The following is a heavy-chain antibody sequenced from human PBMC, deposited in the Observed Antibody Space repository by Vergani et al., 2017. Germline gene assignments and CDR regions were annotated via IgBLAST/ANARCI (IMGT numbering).Heavy chain of an antibody. CDR2: INPNSGGT. CDR3: ASSHYKWFGELSYFDY. Sequence: QVQLVQSGAEVKKPGSSVKVSCKASGGTFSSYAISWVRQAPGQVLEWMGWINPNSGGTNYAQTFKGRVTMTRDTSISTAYMELSRLRSDDPAVSYCASSHYKWFGELSYFDYWGQGTLVTVSS. CDR1: GGTFSSYA. D-gene: IGHD3-10*01. V-gene: IGHV1-2*02. J-gene: IGHJ4*02.